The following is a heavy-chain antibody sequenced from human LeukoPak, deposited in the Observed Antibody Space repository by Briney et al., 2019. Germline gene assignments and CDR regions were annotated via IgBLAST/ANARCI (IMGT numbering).Heavy chain of an antibody. D-gene: IGHD6-13*01. CDR1: GFTFSSYA. CDR3: AKDRGESSSWYGNWFDP. Sequence: GGSLRLSCAASGFTFSSYAMSWVRQAPGKGLEWVSAISGSGGSTYYADSVKGRFTISRDNSKNTLYLQMNSLRAEDTAVYYCAKDRGESSSWYGNWFDPWGQGTLVTVSS. CDR2: ISGSGGST. J-gene: IGHJ5*02. V-gene: IGHV3-23*01.